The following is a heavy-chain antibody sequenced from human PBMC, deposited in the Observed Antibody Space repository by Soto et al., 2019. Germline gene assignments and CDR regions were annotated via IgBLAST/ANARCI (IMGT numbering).Heavy chain of an antibody. D-gene: IGHD3-10*01. CDR2: ISGSGGST. Sequence: GGSLRLSCAASGFTFSSYAMSWVRQAPGKGLEWVSAISGSGGSTYYADSVKGRFTISRDNSKNTLYLQMNSLRAEDTAVYYCAKDILTMVRGVGYYFDYWGQGTLVTVSS. J-gene: IGHJ4*02. CDR3: AKDILTMVRGVGYYFDY. V-gene: IGHV3-23*01. CDR1: GFTFSSYA.